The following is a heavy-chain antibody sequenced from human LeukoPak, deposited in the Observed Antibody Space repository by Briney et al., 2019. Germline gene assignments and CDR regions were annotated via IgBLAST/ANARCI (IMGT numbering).Heavy chain of an antibody. D-gene: IGHD6-6*01. Sequence: PGGSLRLSCAASGFTFSSYWMHWVRQAPGKGLVWVSRINSDGSSTNYADSVKGRFTISRDNAKTTLYLQMHSLRAEDTAVYYCASRSSSSSVDYWGQGTLVTVSS. CDR3: ASRSSSSSVDY. CDR1: GFTFSSYW. V-gene: IGHV3-74*01. J-gene: IGHJ4*02. CDR2: INSDGSST.